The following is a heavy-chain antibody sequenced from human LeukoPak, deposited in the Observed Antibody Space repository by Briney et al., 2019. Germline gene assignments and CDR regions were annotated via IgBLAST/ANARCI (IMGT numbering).Heavy chain of an antibody. V-gene: IGHV1-58*01. CDR1: GFTFTSSA. CDR2: IIVGSGNT. Sequence: SVKVSCKASGFTFTSSAVQWVRQARGQRLEWIGWIIVGSGNTNYAQKFQERVTITRDMSTSTAYMELSSLRSEDTAVYYCAAAPGPRGAIVDYWGQGTLVTVSS. CDR3: AAAPGPRGAIVDY. J-gene: IGHJ4*02. D-gene: IGHD2-21*01.